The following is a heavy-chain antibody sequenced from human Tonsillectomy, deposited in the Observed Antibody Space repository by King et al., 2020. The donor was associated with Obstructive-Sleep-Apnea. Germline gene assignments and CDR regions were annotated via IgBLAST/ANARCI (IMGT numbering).Heavy chain of an antibody. Sequence: VQLQESGPGLVKPSQTLSLTCSVSGGSISSGGYYWSWIRQHPGKGLEWIGYIYYSGSTYYDPSLKSRVTISIDTSKNRFSLKLSSVTAADTAVYYCARVFQTAVAFDYWGQGTLVTVSS. J-gene: IGHJ4*02. V-gene: IGHV4-31*03. CDR2: IYYSGST. D-gene: IGHD2-2*01. CDR1: GGSISSGGYY. CDR3: ARVFQTAVAFDY.